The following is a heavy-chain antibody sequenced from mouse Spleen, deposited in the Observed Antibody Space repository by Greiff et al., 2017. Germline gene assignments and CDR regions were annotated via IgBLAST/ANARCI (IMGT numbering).Heavy chain of an antibody. J-gene: IGHJ4*01. CDR3: ARYLPGYAMDY. Sequence: VQLQQSGPELVKPGASVKISCKASGYTFTDYYMNWVKQSHGKSLEWIGDINPNNGGTSYNQKFKGKATLTVDKSSSTAYMLLSSLTSEDSAVYFCARYLPGYAMDYWGQGTSVTVSS. CDR2: INPNNGGT. D-gene: IGHD5-1*01. V-gene: IGHV1-26*01. CDR1: GYTFTDYY.